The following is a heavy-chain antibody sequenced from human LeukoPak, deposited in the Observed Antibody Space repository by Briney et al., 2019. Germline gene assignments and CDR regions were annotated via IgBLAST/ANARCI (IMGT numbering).Heavy chain of an antibody. D-gene: IGHD3-10*01. CDR3: AKDPGSGSCRWGYFDY. V-gene: IGHV3-30*02. CDR1: GFTFSSYG. CDR2: IQYDGSNK. J-gene: IGHJ4*02. Sequence: PGGSLRLSCAASGFTFSSYGMHWVRQAPGKGLEWVAFIQYDGSNKYYADSVKGRFTISRDNSKNTLYLQMNSLRADDTAVYYCAKDPGSGSCRWGYFDYWGQGTLVTVSS.